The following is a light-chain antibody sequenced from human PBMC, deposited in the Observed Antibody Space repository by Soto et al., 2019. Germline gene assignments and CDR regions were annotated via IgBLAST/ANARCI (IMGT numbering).Light chain of an antibody. CDR2: AAS. V-gene: IGKV1-39*01. Sequence: DIQMTQSPSSLSASVGDRVTITCRASQSISSYLNWYQQKPGKAPKLLIYAASSLQSGVPSRFSGSGSWTDFTLTSSSLQPEDFATYYCQQSYSTPRTFGQGTKVEIK. CDR3: QQSYSTPRT. J-gene: IGKJ1*01. CDR1: QSISSY.